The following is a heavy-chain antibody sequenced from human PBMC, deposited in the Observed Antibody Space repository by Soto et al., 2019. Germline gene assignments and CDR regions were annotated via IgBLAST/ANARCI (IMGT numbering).Heavy chain of an antibody. CDR1: GYTFSSYG. J-gene: IGHJ6*02. D-gene: IGHD3-22*01. CDR3: ARGGYYDSSGSRNYHYYGMNV. V-gene: IGHV1-18*01. CDR2: ISPYDGNT. Sequence: QVQLVQSGGEVKKPGASVKVSCKASGYTFSSYGINWVRQAPGQGLEWLGWISPYDGNTKYAQILQGRVSMTTDTSTKTDYMEVGSLRSDDTAVYYCARGGYYDSSGSRNYHYYGMNVWGQGTTVTVSS.